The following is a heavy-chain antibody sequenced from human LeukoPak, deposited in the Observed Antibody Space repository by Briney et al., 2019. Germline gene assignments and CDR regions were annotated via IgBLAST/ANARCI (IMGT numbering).Heavy chain of an antibody. D-gene: IGHD3-9*01. J-gene: IGHJ4*02. CDR1: GFTFSSYS. Sequence: GGSLRLSCAASGFTFSSYSMNWVRQAPGKGLEWVSTISGNGAYLYYADSVKGRFTISRDNAKNSLSLQMNSLRAEDTALYYCARTGLLVTHFDHWGPGSLVSVSA. CDR2: ISGNGAYL. CDR3: ARTGLLVTHFDH. V-gene: IGHV3-21*01.